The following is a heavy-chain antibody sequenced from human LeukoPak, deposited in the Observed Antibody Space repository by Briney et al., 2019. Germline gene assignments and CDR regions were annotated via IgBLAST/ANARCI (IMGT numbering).Heavy chain of an antibody. CDR2: TFSSGST. CDR1: GGSIGGDH. J-gene: IGHJ4*02. D-gene: IGHD4-17*01. V-gene: IGHV4-4*07. CDR3: ARGDGDYRGYFDY. Sequence: SETLSLTCTISGGSIGGDHWSWIRQPAGKGLEWVGRTFSSGSTNYNPSLKSRVTMSVDTSKNQFSLKLSSLTAADTAVYYCARGDGDYRGYFDYWGQGTLVTVSS.